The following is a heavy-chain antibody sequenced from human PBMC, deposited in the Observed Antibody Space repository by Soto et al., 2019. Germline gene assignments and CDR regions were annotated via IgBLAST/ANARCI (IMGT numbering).Heavy chain of an antibody. CDR2: ISTAHSDI. D-gene: IGHD4-17*01. J-gene: IGHJ4*02. Sequence: QVQLVQSGAEMKKPGASVKVSCKASGYSFTAYGISWVRQAPGQGLEWMGWISTAHSDIGYAQKFQGRVTMTTDTSTSTAYMELRSLRSDDTAVYYCARDLAYIREFWGQGTLVTVSS. CDR3: ARDLAYIREF. CDR1: GYSFTAYG. V-gene: IGHV1-18*01.